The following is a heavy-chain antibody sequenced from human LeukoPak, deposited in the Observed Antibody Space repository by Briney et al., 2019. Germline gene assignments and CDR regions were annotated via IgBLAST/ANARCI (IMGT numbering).Heavy chain of an antibody. V-gene: IGHV4-61*08. CDR3: ARVKGREGSTVIIDY. J-gene: IGHJ4*02. CDR1: GASISNTGYY. CDR2: ISHSGSV. D-gene: IGHD3-10*01. Sequence: SETLSLTCTVSGASISNTGYYWGWIRQPPGKGLEWIGYISHSGSVNYNPSLKSRVTMSVDTSKNQFSLKLSSVTAADTAVYYCARVKGREGSTVIIDYWGQGTLVTVSS.